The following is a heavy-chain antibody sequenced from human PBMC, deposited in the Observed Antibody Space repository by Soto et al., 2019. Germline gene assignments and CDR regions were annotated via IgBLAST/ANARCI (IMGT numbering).Heavy chain of an antibody. CDR1: GASVSRIGFH. CDR3: ASRGSGHTFAY. D-gene: IGHD3-10*01. Sequence: QVQLQESGPGLVKPSETLSLTCAVSGASVSRIGFHWGWIRQPPGQGLEWIGSIYDAGTTFYNPSLRSRVTISADTSKNHFSLRLTSVTAADTAVYYCASRGSGHTFAYWGQGTLVTVSS. J-gene: IGHJ4*02. V-gene: IGHV4-39*01. CDR2: IYDAGTT.